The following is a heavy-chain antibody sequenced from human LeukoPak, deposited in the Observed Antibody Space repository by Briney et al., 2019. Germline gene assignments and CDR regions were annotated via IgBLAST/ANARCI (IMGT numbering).Heavy chain of an antibody. CDR2: IKHSGST. Sequence: SETLSLTRPVYGGALRGFYWSWIPHPPGKGREWIGEIKHSGSTNYNPSLKSRVTISVDTSKNQFSLKLSSVTAADTAVYYCARLPFLPAAVYYYYGMDVWGKGTTVTVSS. J-gene: IGHJ6*04. CDR3: ARLPFLPAAVYYYYGMDV. D-gene: IGHD2-2*01. CDR1: GGALRGFY. V-gene: IGHV4-34*01.